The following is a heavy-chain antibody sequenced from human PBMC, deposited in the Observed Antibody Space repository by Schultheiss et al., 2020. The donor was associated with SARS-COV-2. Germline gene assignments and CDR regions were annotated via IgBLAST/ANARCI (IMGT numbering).Heavy chain of an antibody. J-gene: IGHJ6*03. CDR1: GFTFSNAW. Sequence: GESLKISCAASGFTFSNAWMSWVRQAPGKGLEWVGRIKSKTDGGTTDYAAPVKGRFTISRDDSKNTLYLQMNSLKTEDTAVYYCTSRIAARSDYMDVWGKGTTVTVSS. V-gene: IGHV3-15*01. CDR2: IKSKTDGGTT. D-gene: IGHD6-6*01. CDR3: TSRIAARSDYMDV.